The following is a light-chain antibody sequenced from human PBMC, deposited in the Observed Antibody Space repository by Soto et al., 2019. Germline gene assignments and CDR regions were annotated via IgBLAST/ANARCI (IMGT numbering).Light chain of an antibody. V-gene: IGKV3-15*01. CDR2: GTS. J-gene: IGKJ1*01. CDR3: QQYNVWPLT. Sequence: VMTQSPATLSASPGDTATLSCRASQSLSSNLGWYQQKPGQAPRLLIFGTSTRATGIPARFSGSGSGTEFSLTISSLQSEDVAVYFCQQYNVWPLTFGQGTKVEIK. CDR1: QSLSSN.